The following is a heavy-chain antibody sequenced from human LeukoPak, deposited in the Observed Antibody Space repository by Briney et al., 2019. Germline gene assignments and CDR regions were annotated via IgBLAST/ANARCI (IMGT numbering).Heavy chain of an antibody. CDR3: ARIEKWVYYFDY. CDR1: GGSISSSTYY. V-gene: IGHV4-39*01. CDR2: ISYSGNI. J-gene: IGHJ4*02. D-gene: IGHD2-8*01. Sequence: SETLSLTCTVSGGSISSSTYYWGWIRQPPGKGLEWIGSISYSGNIYYNPSLKSRVTISVDTSKNQFSLKLSSVTAADTAVYYCARIEKWVYYFDYWGQGTLVTASS.